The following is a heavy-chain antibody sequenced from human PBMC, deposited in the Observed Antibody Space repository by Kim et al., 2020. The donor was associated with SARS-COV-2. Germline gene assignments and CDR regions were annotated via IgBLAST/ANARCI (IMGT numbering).Heavy chain of an antibody. J-gene: IGHJ6*02. CDR2: IDTNTGNP. V-gene: IGHV7-4-1*02. D-gene: IGHD3-10*01. Sequence: ASVKVSCKTSGYTFTSYHINWVRQAPGQGPEWMGWIDTNTGNPTYAQGFTGRFVFSLDTSVSTAYLQISSLKAEDTAVYYCARRLKGGPTVRGVILGLDVWGQGTTVTVSS. CDR3: ARRLKGGPTVRGVILGLDV. CDR1: GYTFTSYH.